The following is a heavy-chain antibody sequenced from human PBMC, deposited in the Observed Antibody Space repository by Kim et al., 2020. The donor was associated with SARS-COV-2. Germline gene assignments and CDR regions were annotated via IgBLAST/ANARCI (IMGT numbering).Heavy chain of an antibody. D-gene: IGHD3-16*01. J-gene: IGHJ4*02. Sequence: GGSLRLSCAASGFNFTRHWMNWVRQAPGKGLEWVANIKQDGSEKNYVDSVRGRFTISRDNAKNTLYLQMSSLRAEDTAVYFCARVLHYDAIVYYRHFDCWGQGTLVTVSS. CDR3: ARVLHYDAIVYYRHFDC. CDR2: IKQDGSEK. V-gene: IGHV3-7*03. CDR1: GFNFTRHW.